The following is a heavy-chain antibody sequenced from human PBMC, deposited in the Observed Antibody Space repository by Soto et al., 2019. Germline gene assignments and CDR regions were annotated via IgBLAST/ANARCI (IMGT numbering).Heavy chain of an antibody. Sequence: SQTLSLTCAISGDSVSSNSAAWNWIRQSPSRGLEWLGRTYYRSKWYNDYAVSVKSRITINPDTSKNQFSLQLNSVTPEDTAVYCCAREWYSSSWYHYYYYGMDVWGQGTTVTVSS. V-gene: IGHV6-1*01. CDR2: TYYRSKWYN. CDR1: GDSVSSNSAA. D-gene: IGHD6-13*01. CDR3: AREWYSSSWYHYYYYGMDV. J-gene: IGHJ6*02.